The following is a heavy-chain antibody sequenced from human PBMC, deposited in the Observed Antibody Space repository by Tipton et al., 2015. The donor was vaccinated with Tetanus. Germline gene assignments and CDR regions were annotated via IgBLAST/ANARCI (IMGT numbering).Heavy chain of an antibody. J-gene: IGHJ4*02. Sequence: TLSLTCAVSGGSISSGDFYWSWIRQSPGEGLEWIGYIHYCGYTYYNPSLKSRVTISVDTSKNQFSLQLSSVTAADTAVYFCARDCSGGNCYTRGRFLDYWGQGTLVTVSS. CDR3: ARDCSGGNCYTRGRFLDY. CDR2: IHYCGYT. D-gene: IGHD2-15*01. V-gene: IGHV4-30-4*01. CDR1: GGSISSGDFY.